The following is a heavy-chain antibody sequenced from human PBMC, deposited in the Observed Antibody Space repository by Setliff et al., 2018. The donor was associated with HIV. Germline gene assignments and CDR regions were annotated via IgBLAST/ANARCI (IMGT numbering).Heavy chain of an antibody. CDR1: GGSISSGSYY. Sequence: PSETLSLTCTVSGGSISSGSYYWSWIRQPAGKGLEWIGHIYSSGSTNYNPSLKSRVTISADTSKNQFSLNLSSVTAADTAVYFCARYRRDDYYLTAYFDSWGQGTLVTVSS. J-gene: IGHJ4*02. V-gene: IGHV4-61*09. CDR2: IYSSGST. CDR3: ARYRRDDYYLTAYFDS. D-gene: IGHD1-26*01.